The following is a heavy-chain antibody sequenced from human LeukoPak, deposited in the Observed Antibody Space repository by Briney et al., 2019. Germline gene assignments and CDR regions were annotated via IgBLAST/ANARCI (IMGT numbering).Heavy chain of an antibody. CDR3: ARQDGRALYYFDY. V-gene: IGHV5-51*01. D-gene: IGHD5-24*01. CDR2: IYPADSDT. CDR1: GYSFTYYW. J-gene: IGHJ4*02. Sequence: GESLKISCKGSGYSFTYYWIGWVRQMPGKGLEWMGIIYPADSDTRYSPSFQGQVTISADKSTSTAYLQWSSLKASDTAMYYCARQDGRALYYFDYWGQGTLDTVSS.